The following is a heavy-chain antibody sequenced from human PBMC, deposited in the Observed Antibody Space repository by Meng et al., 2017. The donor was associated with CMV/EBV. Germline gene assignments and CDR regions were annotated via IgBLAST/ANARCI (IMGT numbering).Heavy chain of an antibody. V-gene: IGHV3-30*03. CDR3: ARESPSIFGRGAAMVTGFDY. Sequence: GESLKISCAASGFTFSSYSMNWVRQAPGKGLEWVAVISYDGSNKYYADSVKGRFTISRDNSKNTLYLQMNSLRAEDTAVYYCARESPSIFGRGAAMVTGFDYWGQGTLVTVSS. D-gene: IGHD5-18*01. CDR2: ISYDGSNK. J-gene: IGHJ4*02. CDR1: GFTFSSYS.